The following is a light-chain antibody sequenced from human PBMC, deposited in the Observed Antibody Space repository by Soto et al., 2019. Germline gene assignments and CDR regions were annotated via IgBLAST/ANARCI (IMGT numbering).Light chain of an antibody. CDR1: QSVSSY. V-gene: IGKV3-11*01. J-gene: IGKJ1*01. CDR2: DAS. CDR3: QQGGTSLPRWR. Sequence: VLERSPAAVSLRPEERRAVTYSTFQSVSSYLAWYQQKFGQAPRLLIYDASNRATGIPVRFSGSGSGTDFTLTIRSLEPEDFDVYYCQQGGTSLPRWRFGHGTKVDIK.